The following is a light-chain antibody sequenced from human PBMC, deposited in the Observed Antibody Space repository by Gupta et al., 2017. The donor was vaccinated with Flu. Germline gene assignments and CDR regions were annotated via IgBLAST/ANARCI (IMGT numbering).Light chain of an antibody. V-gene: IGKV3-15*01. J-gene: IGKJ5*01. CDR2: GAS. Sequence: EVVLTQSPPTLSVSPGERVTLSCRASLSVSTNLAWYQQKPGQSPRLLIYGASTRATGIPDRFSGSGSGTEFTLTITSLQSEDFAIYYCQQYDRWPPITFGQGTRLQIK. CDR1: LSVSTN. CDR3: QQYDRWPPIT.